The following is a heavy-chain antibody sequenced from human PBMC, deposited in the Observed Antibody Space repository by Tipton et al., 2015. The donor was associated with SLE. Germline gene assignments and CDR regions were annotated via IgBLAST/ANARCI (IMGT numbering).Heavy chain of an antibody. J-gene: IGHJ2*01. CDR3: ARGSGWPHWYFDL. Sequence: TLSLTCTVSGDSISNYYWSWIRQPPGKGLEWIGYMYYSGSTNYNPSLKSRVTISVDTSKDQFSLKLSSVTAADTAVYSCARGSGWPHWYFDLGGRGTLVTVSS. D-gene: IGHD6-19*01. CDR1: GDSISNYY. V-gene: IGHV4-59*01. CDR2: MYYSGST.